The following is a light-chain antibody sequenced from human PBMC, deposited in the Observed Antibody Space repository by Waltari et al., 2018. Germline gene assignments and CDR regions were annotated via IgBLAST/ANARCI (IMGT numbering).Light chain of an antibody. CDR1: QSVNNF. Sequence: EIVMTQSPATLSVSPGERATLSCRASQSVNNFLAWYQKKPGQAPRLLIYGASTRATGIPARCSGSGSGTVFTLTISSLHSEDFAVYYCQHYNNWPPMYTFGQGTKLEIK. J-gene: IGKJ2*01. CDR2: GAS. V-gene: IGKV3-15*01. CDR3: QHYNNWPPMYT.